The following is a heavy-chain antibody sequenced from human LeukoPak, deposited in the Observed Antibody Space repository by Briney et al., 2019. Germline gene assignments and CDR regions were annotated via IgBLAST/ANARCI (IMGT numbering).Heavy chain of an antibody. CDR3: ARAEAGIAVAGTDY. V-gene: IGHV4-30-2*01. J-gene: IGHJ4*02. D-gene: IGHD6-19*01. CDR2: IYDSGST. CDR1: GGSISSGGYS. Sequence: PSETLSLTCAVSGGSISSGGYSWSWIRQPPGKGLEWIGYIYDSGSTYYNPSLKSRVIISVDTSKNQFSLKLSSVTVADTAVYYCARAEAGIAVAGTDYWGQGTLVTVSS.